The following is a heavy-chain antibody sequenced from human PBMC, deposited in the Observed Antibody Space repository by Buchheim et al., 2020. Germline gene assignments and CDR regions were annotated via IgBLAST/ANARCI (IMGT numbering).Heavy chain of an antibody. CDR1: GGSISSGSYY. V-gene: IGHV4-61*02. J-gene: IGHJ6*02. CDR3: ARNSITKNYYYYGMDV. D-gene: IGHD1-14*01. CDR2: IYTSGST. Sequence: QVQLQESGPGLVKPSQTLSLTCTVSGGSISSGSYYWSWIRQPAGKGLEWIGRIYTSGSTNYNPSLKSRVTISVDTSKNQFSLKLSSVTAADTAVYYCARNSITKNYYYYGMDVWGQGTT.